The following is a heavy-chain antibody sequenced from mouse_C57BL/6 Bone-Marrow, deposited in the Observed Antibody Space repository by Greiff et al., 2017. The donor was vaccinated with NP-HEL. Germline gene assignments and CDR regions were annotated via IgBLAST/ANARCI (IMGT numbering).Heavy chain of an antibody. Sequence: EVMLVESGGDLVKPGGSLKLSCAASGFTFSSYGMSWVRQTPDKRLEWVATISSGGSYTYYPDSVKGRFTISRDNAKNTLYRQRGSLKSEDTAMYYCARHLLGFAYWGQGTLVTVSA. V-gene: IGHV5-6*02. CDR3: ARHLLGFAY. CDR1: GFTFSSYG. CDR2: ISSGGSYT. D-gene: IGHD1-1*01. J-gene: IGHJ3*01.